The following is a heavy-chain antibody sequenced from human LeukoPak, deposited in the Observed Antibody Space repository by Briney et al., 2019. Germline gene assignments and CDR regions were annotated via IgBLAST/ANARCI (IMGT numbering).Heavy chain of an antibody. CDR1: GFTFGDYA. Sequence: GGSLRLSCTASGFTFGDYAMSWFRQAPGKGLEWVGFIRSKAYGGITENTASVKGRFTISRDDSKGIAYLQMNSLKTEDTALYYCTRDQTPYYWGQGTLVTVSS. CDR2: IRSKAYGGIT. J-gene: IGHJ4*02. CDR3: TRDQTPYY. V-gene: IGHV3-49*01.